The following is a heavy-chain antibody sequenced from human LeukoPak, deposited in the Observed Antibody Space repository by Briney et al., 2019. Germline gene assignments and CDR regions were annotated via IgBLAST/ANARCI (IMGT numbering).Heavy chain of an antibody. CDR1: GFTFSSYA. CDR2: ISSSGSTI. CDR3: ARVGPLFSGSYSYYYYYMDV. D-gene: IGHD3-10*01. V-gene: IGHV3-48*04. Sequence: GGSLRLSCAASGFTFSSYAMSWVRQAPGKGLEWVSYISSSGSTIYYADSVKGRFTISRDNAKNSLYLQMNSLRAEDTAVYYCARVGPLFSGSYSYYYYYMDVWGKGTTVTVSS. J-gene: IGHJ6*03.